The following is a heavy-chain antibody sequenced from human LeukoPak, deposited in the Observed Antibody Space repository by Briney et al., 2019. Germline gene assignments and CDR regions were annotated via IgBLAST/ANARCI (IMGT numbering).Heavy chain of an antibody. D-gene: IGHD2-15*01. CDR2: IKQDGSEK. J-gene: IGHJ4*02. CDR3: VGVAGGLPDY. V-gene: IGHV3-7*04. CDR1: LLTYSRFL. Sequence: GGSLRLSRAASLLTYSRFLVNWVPQAPGKGLEWVANIKQDGSEKNYVDSVRGRFTISRDNAVNSLYLQMNSLRVQDTAVYFWVGVAGGLPDYWGQGTLVTVSS.